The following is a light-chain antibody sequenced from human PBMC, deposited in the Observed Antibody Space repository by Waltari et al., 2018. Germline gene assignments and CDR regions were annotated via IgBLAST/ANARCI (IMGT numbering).Light chain of an antibody. CDR1: SSNIGAGYD. V-gene: IGLV1-40*01. J-gene: IGLJ2*01. Sequence: QSVLTPPPSVSGAPGPRVTIPCTGSSSNIGAGYDVHWYQQLPGTAPKLLIYGNSNRPSGVPDRFSGSKSGTSASLAITGLQAEDEADYYCQSYDSSLSGVVFGGGTKLTVL. CDR3: QSYDSSLSGVV. CDR2: GNS.